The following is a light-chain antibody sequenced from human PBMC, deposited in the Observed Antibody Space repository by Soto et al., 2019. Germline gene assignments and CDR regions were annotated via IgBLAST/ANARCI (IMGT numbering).Light chain of an antibody. Sequence: LAGSFVSRVTMTCWASQTISTYVNWYRQKSGAAPELLIYDASTLQSGVPSRFRGSASGTEFTLTISSLQLDDFATYYCQQSYNTPLTFGQGTKVDI. CDR2: DAS. J-gene: IGKJ1*01. CDR1: QTISTY. CDR3: QQSYNTPLT. V-gene: IGKV1-39*01.